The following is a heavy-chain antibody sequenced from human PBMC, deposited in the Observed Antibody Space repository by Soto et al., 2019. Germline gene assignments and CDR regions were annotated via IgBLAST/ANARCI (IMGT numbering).Heavy chain of an antibody. Sequence: QVHLQESGPGLVKPSQTLSLTCTVSGDSIDSGAYYWTWIRQFPGKGLEWIGYVYYSGTTAYNPSLQSRLGISIDTSKSHFSLKLHSVTDADTAVYYCARAWYSGDYSLDFWGQGTLVTVSS. CDR1: GDSIDSGAYY. J-gene: IGHJ4*02. CDR3: ARAWYSGDYSLDF. CDR2: VYYSGTT. D-gene: IGHD1-26*01. V-gene: IGHV4-31*03.